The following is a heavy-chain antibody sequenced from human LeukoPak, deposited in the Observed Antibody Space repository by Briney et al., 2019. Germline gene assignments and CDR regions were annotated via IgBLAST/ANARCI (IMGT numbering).Heavy chain of an antibody. D-gene: IGHD6-25*01. CDR3: ATSSGGYGNYFDY. Sequence: VASVKVSCKVSGYTLTELSMHWVRQAPGKGLEWMGGFDPEDGETIYAQKFQGRVTMTEDTSTDTAYMELSSLRSEDTAVYYCATSSGGYGNYFDYWGQGTLVTVSS. J-gene: IGHJ4*02. CDR1: GYTLTELS. V-gene: IGHV1-24*01. CDR2: FDPEDGET.